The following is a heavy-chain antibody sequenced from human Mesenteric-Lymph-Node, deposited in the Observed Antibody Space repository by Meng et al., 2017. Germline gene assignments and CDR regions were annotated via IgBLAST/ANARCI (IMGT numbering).Heavy chain of an antibody. CDR3: ARGGGTADS. V-gene: IGHV3-20*04. CDR1: GFTFTDYG. J-gene: IGHJ4*02. CDR2: ITWNGGST. D-gene: IGHD3-16*01. Sequence: GGSLRLSCAASGFTFTDYGMTWVRQAPGKGLEWVSAITWNGGSTGYADSVKGRFTISRDNAKNSIYLQMNSLKAEDTALYYCARGGGTADSWGQGTLVTVSS.